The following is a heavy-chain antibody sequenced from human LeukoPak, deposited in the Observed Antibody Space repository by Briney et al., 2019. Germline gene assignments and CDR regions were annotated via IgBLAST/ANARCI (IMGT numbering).Heavy chain of an antibody. Sequence: PGGSLRLSXAASGFTFDDYGMSWVRQAPGKGLEWVSGINWNGGSTGYADSVKGRFTISRDNAKNSLYLQMNSLRAEDTALYYCARITPYSGSGSYSVLSAFDIWGQGTMVTVSS. CDR2: INWNGGST. D-gene: IGHD3-10*01. V-gene: IGHV3-20*04. CDR3: ARITPYSGSGSYSVLSAFDI. J-gene: IGHJ3*02. CDR1: GFTFDDYG.